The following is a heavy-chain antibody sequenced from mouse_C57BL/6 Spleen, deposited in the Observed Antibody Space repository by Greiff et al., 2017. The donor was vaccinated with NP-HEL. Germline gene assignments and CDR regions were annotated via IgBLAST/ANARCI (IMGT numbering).Heavy chain of an antibody. CDR1: GYTFTSYW. J-gene: IGHJ3*01. Sequence: QVQLKESGAELAKPGASVKLSCKASGYTFTSYWMHWVKQRPGQGLEWIGYINPSSGYTKYNQKFKDKATLTADKSSSTAYMQLSSMTDEDSAVYYCARESPYDGYWAYWGQGTLVTVSA. D-gene: IGHD2-3*01. V-gene: IGHV1-7*01. CDR3: ARESPYDGYWAY. CDR2: INPSSGYT.